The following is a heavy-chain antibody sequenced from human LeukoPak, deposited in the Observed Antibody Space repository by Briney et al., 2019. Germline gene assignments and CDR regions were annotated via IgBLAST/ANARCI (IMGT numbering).Heavy chain of an antibody. CDR3: ARASAGYSSGWYPWPFDY. CDR2: IYYSGST. D-gene: IGHD6-19*01. J-gene: IGHJ4*02. V-gene: IGHV4-59*01. CDR1: GGSFSGYY. Sequence: SETLSLTCAVYGGSFSGYYWGWIRQPPGKGLEWIGYIYYSGSTNYNPSLKSRVTISVDTSKNQFSLKLSSVTAADTAVYYCARASAGYSSGWYPWPFDYWGQGTLVTVSS.